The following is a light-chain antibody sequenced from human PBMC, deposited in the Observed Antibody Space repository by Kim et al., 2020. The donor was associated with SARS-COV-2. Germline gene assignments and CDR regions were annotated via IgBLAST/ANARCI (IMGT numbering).Light chain of an antibody. CDR1: QGIGPN. Sequence: APGQGAILACRAGQGIGPNLAGYHQRPGQAPRLLIYGASTRATGVPARISGSASGSDFTLSVSSLQSGDFGIYYCQQYNNWCPYTFGQETKLEI. CDR2: GAS. CDR3: QQYNNWCPYT. V-gene: IGKV3-15*01. J-gene: IGKJ2*01.